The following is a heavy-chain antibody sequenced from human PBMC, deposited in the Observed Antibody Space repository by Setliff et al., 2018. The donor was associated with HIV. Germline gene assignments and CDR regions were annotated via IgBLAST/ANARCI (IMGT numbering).Heavy chain of an antibody. V-gene: IGHV1-69*05. J-gene: IGHJ4*02. CDR1: GGTFSTHV. CDR2: IIPMFSTV. CDR3: ATDDHCSGGSCFLTMDY. D-gene: IGHD2-15*01. Sequence: SVKVSCQASGGTFSTHVISWVRQAPGQGLEWIGGIIPMFSTVNYAKKYQGRVTITTDESTTTAYMELTSLRSEDTAVYYCATDDHCSGGSCFLTMDYWGLGTLVTVSS.